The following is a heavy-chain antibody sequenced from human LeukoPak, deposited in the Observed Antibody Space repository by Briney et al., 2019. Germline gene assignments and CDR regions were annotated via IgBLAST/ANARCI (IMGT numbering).Heavy chain of an antibody. J-gene: IGHJ5*02. Sequence: GESLKISCKGSGYSFTSYWIGWVRQMPGKGLEWMGIIYPGDSDTGYSPSFQGQVTISADKSISTAYLQWSSLKASDTAMYYCARQAGYDILTGYKYWFDPWGQGTLVTVSS. CDR1: GYSFTSYW. CDR2: IYPGDSDT. D-gene: IGHD3-9*01. CDR3: ARQAGYDILTGYKYWFDP. V-gene: IGHV5-51*01.